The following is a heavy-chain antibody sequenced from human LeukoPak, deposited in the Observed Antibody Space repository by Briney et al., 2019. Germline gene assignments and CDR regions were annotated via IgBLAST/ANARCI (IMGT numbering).Heavy chain of an antibody. Sequence: ASPKVSCKVSGYTLTDLSMHWGRQAPRGGLEWKGGFDPEDGETIYAQKFQGRVTMTEDTSTDTAYMELSSLRSEDTAVYYCATVPYYSSGWSFDYWGQGTLVTVSS. CDR2: FDPEDGET. D-gene: IGHD6-19*01. CDR1: GYTLTDLS. J-gene: IGHJ4*02. V-gene: IGHV1-24*01. CDR3: ATVPYYSSGWSFDY.